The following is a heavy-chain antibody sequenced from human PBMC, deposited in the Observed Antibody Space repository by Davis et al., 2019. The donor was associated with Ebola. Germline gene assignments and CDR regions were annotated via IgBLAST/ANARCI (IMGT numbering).Heavy chain of an antibody. Sequence: GGSLRLSCAASGFTFSSYGMHWVRQAPGKGLEWVAVISYDGSNKYYADSVKGRFTISRDNSKNTLYLQMNSLRAEDTAVYYCARDRGYCSSTDCFYFDSWGQGTLVTVSS. CDR2: ISYDGSNK. CDR1: GFTFSSYG. CDR3: ARDRGYCSSTDCFYFDS. V-gene: IGHV3-30*03. D-gene: IGHD2-2*01. J-gene: IGHJ4*02.